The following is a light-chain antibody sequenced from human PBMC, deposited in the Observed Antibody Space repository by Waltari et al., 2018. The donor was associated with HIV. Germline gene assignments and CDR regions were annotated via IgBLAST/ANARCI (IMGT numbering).Light chain of an antibody. V-gene: IGLV1-44*01. Sequence: QSVLTQPPSASGTPGQRVTISCSGSSSNIEINTVSWYQQFPGTAPQLLIYSNNQRPSGVPARVAGSKSGTSAALSSSGLQSEDEADYYCATWDDSLNGPVFGGGTKLTVL. CDR2: SNN. CDR3: ATWDDSLNGPV. CDR1: SSNIEINT. J-gene: IGLJ3*02.